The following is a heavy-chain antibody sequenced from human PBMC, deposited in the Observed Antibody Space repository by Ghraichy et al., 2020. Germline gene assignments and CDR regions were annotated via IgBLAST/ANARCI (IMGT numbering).Heavy chain of an antibody. D-gene: IGHD2-15*01. Sequence: SQTLSLTCAVSGGSFSGYYWSWIRQPPGKGLEWIGEINHSGSTNYNPSLKSRVTISVDTSKNQFSLKLSSVTAADTAVYYCARGRVGYCSGGSCYSFDYWGQGTLVTVSS. J-gene: IGHJ4*02. CDR1: GGSFSGYY. V-gene: IGHV4-34*01. CDR3: ARGRVGYCSGGSCYSFDY. CDR2: INHSGST.